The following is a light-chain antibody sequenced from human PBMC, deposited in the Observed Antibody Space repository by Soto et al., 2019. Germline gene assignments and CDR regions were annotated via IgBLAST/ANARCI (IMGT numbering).Light chain of an antibody. CDR2: GAS. J-gene: IGKJ1*01. CDR3: QQYNNWLTWT. CDR1: QSVSSN. Sequence: EIVMTQSPATLSVSPGERVTLSCRASQSVSSNLAWYQQKPGQAPRLLIYGASTRATGLPARFSGSGSGTEFTLTISSLQSEDFAVYYCQQYNNWLTWTFGQGTKVEIK. V-gene: IGKV3-15*01.